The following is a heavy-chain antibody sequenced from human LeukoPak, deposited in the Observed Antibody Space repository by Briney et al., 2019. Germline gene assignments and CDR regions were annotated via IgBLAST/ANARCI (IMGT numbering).Heavy chain of an antibody. J-gene: IGHJ4*02. CDR2: ISAYNSNT. V-gene: IGHV1-18*01. Sequence: ASVKVSCKASGYTFTSYGISWVRQAPGQGLEWMGWISAYNSNTNYAQKLQGRVTMTTDTSTSTAYMELRSLRSDDTAVYYCARAVRPNYDILTGYREGYYFDYWGQGTLVTVSS. CDR1: GYTFTSYG. D-gene: IGHD3-9*01. CDR3: ARAVRPNYDILTGYREGYYFDY.